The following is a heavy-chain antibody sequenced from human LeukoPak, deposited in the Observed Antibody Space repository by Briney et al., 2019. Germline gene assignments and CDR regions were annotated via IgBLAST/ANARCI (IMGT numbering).Heavy chain of an antibody. J-gene: IGHJ4*02. CDR3: ARDRRVGATTTFFDY. CDR1: GFTFSSYA. CDR2: ISYDGSNK. V-gene: IGHV3-30-3*01. Sequence: GGSLRLSCTASGFTFSSYAMHWVRQAPGKGLEWVAVISYDGSNKYYADSVKGRFTISRDNSKNTLYLQMNSLRAEDTAVYYCARDRRVGATTTFFDYWGQGTLVTVSS. D-gene: IGHD1-26*01.